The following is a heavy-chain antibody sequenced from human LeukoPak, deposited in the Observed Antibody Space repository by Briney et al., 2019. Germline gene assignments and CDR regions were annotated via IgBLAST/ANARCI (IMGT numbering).Heavy chain of an antibody. D-gene: IGHD3-22*01. CDR2: ISSSGSTI. J-gene: IGHJ4*02. Sequence: GGSLRLSCAASGFTFSSYEMNWVRQAPGKGLEWVSYISSSGSTIYYADSVKGRFTISRDNSKNTLFLQMNSLRAEDTAVYYCAKGLYYDSSGYPEDFDYWGQGTLVTVSS. CDR3: AKGLYYDSSGYPEDFDY. V-gene: IGHV3-48*03. CDR1: GFTFSSYE.